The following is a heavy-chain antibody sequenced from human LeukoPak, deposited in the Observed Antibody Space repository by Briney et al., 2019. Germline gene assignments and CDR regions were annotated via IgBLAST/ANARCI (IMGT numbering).Heavy chain of an antibody. J-gene: IGHJ4*02. CDR1: GFTFSSYA. Sequence: PGGSLRLSCAASGFTFSSYAMSWVRQAPGKGLEWVSAISGSGGSTYYADSVKGRFTISRDNSKNTLYLQMNSLRAEDTAVYYCAKAPHYYGGNSVGDYWGQGTLVTVSS. D-gene: IGHD4-23*01. CDR3: AKAPHYYGGNSVGDY. CDR2: ISGSGGST. V-gene: IGHV3-23*01.